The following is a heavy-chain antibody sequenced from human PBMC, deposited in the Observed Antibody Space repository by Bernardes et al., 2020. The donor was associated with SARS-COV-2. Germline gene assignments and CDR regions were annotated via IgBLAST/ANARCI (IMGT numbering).Heavy chain of an antibody. J-gene: IGHJ4*02. CDR3: ARGRVLEWLFSDY. CDR1: GYTFSSYD. V-gene: IGHV1-18*01. D-gene: IGHD3-3*01. Sequence: ASVKVSCKASGYTFSSYDINWVRQATGQGLEWMGWISAYNGNTNYAQKLQGRVTMTTDTSTSTAYMELRSLRSDDTAVYYCARGRVLEWLFSDYWGQGTLVNVSS. CDR2: ISAYNGNT.